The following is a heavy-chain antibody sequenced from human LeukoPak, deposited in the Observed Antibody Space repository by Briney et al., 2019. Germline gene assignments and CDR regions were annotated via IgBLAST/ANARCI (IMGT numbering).Heavy chain of an antibody. Sequence: SETLSLXCSVSGGSISSYYWSWIRQPPGKGLEWIGYIYYSGSTKYNPSLKSRVTISVDTSNNQFSLRLSSVTAADTAVYYCAREAHYYGSGPGDYWGQGTLVTVSS. D-gene: IGHD3-10*01. CDR1: GGSISSYY. V-gene: IGHV4-59*01. CDR3: AREAHYYGSGPGDY. CDR2: IYYSGST. J-gene: IGHJ4*02.